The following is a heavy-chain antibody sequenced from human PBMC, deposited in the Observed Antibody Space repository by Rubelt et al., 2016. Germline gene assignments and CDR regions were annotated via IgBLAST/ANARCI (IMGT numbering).Heavy chain of an antibody. D-gene: IGHD6-19*01. Sequence: QLQLQESGPGLVKPSETLSLTCTVSGGSISSSSYYWGWIRQPPGKGLEWIGSIYYSGSTYYNPSLKGRVTISVDTSKNQFSRKLSSVTAADTAVYYCARVSGWYYFRRYFDYWGQGTLVTVSS. CDR1: GGSISSSSYY. CDR2: IYYSGST. J-gene: IGHJ4*02. V-gene: IGHV4-39*07. CDR3: ARVSGWYYFRRYFDY.